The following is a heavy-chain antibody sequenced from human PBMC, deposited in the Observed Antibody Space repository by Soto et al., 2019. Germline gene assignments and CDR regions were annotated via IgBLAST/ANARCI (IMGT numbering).Heavy chain of an antibody. Sequence: SETLSLTCTVSGVSFSNYYFSWIRQPAGKGLEWIGRVYTSGSSNTGSTKYNPAFNSRVTMSVDLSKNKFSLKLTSLTASDTAVYYFESRYCTNTSCYDNWFDLWGQGTLVTVSS. CDR1: GVSFSNYY. V-gene: IGHV4-4*07. CDR3: ESRYCTNTSCYDNWFDL. J-gene: IGHJ5*02. CDR2: VYTSGSSNTGST. D-gene: IGHD2-2*01.